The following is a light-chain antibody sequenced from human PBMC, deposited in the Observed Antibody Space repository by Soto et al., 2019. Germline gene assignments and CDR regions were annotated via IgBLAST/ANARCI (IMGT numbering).Light chain of an antibody. Sequence: QSVLTQPPSASGTPGQRVTISCVGASSDVGAYDYVSWYQRHPGKAPKRMIFYVNKRPSGVPDRFSGSKSGNTASLTISGLQADYEADYYCCSYAGSYSWVFGGGTKLTVL. CDR3: CSYAGSYSWV. J-gene: IGLJ3*02. CDR1: SSDVGAYDY. V-gene: IGLV2-11*01. CDR2: YVN.